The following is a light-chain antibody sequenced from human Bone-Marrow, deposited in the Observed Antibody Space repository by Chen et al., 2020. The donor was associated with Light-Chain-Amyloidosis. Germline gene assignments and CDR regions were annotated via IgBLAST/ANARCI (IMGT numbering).Light chain of an antibody. J-gene: IGLJ2*01. Sequence: SYELTQPPSVSASPGQTARITCSGDDLPTKYAYWYQQKPGQAPVLVIHRDTERPSGISERFSGSSSGTTATLTISGVQAEAEADYHCQSADSSGTYEVIFGGGTKLTVL. V-gene: IGLV3-25*03. CDR2: RDT. CDR3: QSADSSGTYEVI. CDR1: DLPTKY.